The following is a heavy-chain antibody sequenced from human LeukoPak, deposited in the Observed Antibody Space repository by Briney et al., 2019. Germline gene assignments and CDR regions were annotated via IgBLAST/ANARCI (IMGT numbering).Heavy chain of an antibody. CDR3: ARDLDWVFDL. V-gene: IGHV1-18*01. CDR2: ISTYNGDT. J-gene: IGHJ5*02. D-gene: IGHD3-9*01. CDR1: GYTFTRWN. Sequence: ASVKVSCKASGYTFTRWNFSWVRQAPGQGLEWMGWISTYNGDTKYAQKFQGRVTMTTDTSTSTTYMKLRSLTSDDTAVYYCARDLDWVFDLWGQGTLVTVSS.